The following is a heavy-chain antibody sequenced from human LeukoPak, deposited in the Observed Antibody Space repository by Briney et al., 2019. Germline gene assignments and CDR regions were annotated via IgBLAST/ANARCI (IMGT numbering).Heavy chain of an antibody. D-gene: IGHD6-6*01. V-gene: IGHV4-34*01. CDR2: ISHSGST. CDR1: GGSFSGYY. Sequence: SETLSLTCAVYGGSFSGYYWSWIRLPPGKGLEWIGEISHSGSTNYNPSLKSRVTISVDTSKNQFSLKLSSVTAADTAVYYCAREGSSSPLHYWGQGTLVTVSS. CDR3: AREGSSSPLHY. J-gene: IGHJ4*02.